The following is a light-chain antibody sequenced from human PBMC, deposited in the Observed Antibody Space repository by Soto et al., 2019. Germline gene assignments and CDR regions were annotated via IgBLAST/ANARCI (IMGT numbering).Light chain of an antibody. V-gene: IGLV1-44*01. CDR1: SSNIGSYA. CDR3: AAWDDILNGYV. Sequence: QSVLTQPPSASGTPGQRVTISCSGSSSNIGSYAVNWYQQFPGTAPKLVIYSNYDRPSGVPDRFSGSTSGTSASLVIRGLQSEDEADYYCAAWDDILNGYVFGDGTKLTVL. CDR2: SNY. J-gene: IGLJ1*01.